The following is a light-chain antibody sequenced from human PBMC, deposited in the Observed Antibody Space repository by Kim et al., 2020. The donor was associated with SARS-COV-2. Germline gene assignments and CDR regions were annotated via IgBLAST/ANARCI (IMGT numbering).Light chain of an antibody. Sequence: EIVLTQSPGTLSLSPGESATLSCRASQTVAKNYLVWYQKKPGQAPRLLIDDASRRATGIPDRFSGSGSGTEFTLTISRLEPEDFAVYYCHQCSTSPLTFGGGTKVEIK. CDR1: QTVAKNY. CDR3: HQCSTSPLT. CDR2: DAS. V-gene: IGKV3-20*01. J-gene: IGKJ4*01.